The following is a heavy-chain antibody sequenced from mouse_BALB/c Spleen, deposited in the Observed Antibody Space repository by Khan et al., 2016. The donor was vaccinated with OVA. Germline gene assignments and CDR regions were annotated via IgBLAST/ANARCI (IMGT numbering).Heavy chain of an antibody. J-gene: IGHJ2*01. CDR1: GYSITSDYA. Sequence: EVELVESGPGLVKPSQSLSLTCTVTGYSITSDYAWNWIRQFPGNRLEWMGFISYSGNTNYNPSLKSLISVTRDTSKNQFFLQLNSVTTEDTATYYCARMYGGDFDYWGQGTTLTVSS. CDR3: ARMYGGDFDY. CDR2: ISYSGNT. D-gene: IGHD2-10*02. V-gene: IGHV3-2*02.